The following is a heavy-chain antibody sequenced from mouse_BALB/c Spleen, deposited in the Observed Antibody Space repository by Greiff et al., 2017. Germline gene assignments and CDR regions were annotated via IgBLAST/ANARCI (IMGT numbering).Heavy chain of an antibody. CDR2: INPSNGGT. CDR1: GYTFTSYY. CDR3: TRSKYRYDDYAMDY. V-gene: IGHV1S81*02. Sequence: VQLQQPGAELVKPGASVKLSCKASGYTFTSYYMYWVKQRPGQGLEWIGEINPSNGGTNFNEKFKSKATLTVDKSSSTAYMQLSSLTSEDSAVYYCTRSKYRYDDYAMDYWGQGTSVTVSS. D-gene: IGHD2-14*01. J-gene: IGHJ4*01.